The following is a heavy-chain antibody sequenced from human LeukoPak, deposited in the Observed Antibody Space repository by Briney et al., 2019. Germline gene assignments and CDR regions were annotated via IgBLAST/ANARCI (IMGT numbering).Heavy chain of an antibody. D-gene: IGHD1-1*01. V-gene: IGHV3-7*01. Sequence: PGGSLRLSCAASGFTFSDYWMSWVRQAPGKGLEWVANIKQDGSELYYVDSVKGRFTISRDNAKNTLYLQMNSLRAEDTAVYFGASGELDSLYYFDYWGQGTLVTVSS. CDR2: IKQDGSEL. CDR3: ASGELDSLYYFDY. CDR1: GFTFSDYW. J-gene: IGHJ4*02.